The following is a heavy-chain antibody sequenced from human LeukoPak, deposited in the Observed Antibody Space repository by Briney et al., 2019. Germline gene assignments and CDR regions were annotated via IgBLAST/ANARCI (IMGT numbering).Heavy chain of an antibody. V-gene: IGHV3-30-3*01. CDR1: GFTFSSYA. D-gene: IGHD6-19*01. CDR3: ARDYIAVAGQSHFDY. Sequence: PGGSLRLSCAASGFTFSSYAMSRVRQAPGKGLEWVAVISYDGSNKYYADSVKGRFTISRDNSKNTLYLQMNSLRAEDTAVYYCARDYIAVAGQSHFDYWGQGTLVTVSS. J-gene: IGHJ4*02. CDR2: ISYDGSNK.